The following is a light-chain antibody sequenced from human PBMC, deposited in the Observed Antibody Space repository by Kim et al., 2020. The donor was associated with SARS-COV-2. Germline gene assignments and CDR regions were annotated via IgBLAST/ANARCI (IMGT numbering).Light chain of an antibody. J-gene: IGKJ1*01. Sequence: VSPGEGATLSCRASQSVGHGLAWYQQTPGQAPRLLISDASTRATGIPARFSRSGSGTEFTLTISSLQSEDFAVYYCQQYNDWPRTFGQGTKVDIK. CDR1: QSVGHG. V-gene: IGKV3-15*01. CDR2: DAS. CDR3: QQYNDWPRT.